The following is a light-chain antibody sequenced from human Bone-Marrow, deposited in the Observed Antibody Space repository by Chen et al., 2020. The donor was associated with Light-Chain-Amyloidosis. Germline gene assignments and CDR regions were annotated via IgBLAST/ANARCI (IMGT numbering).Light chain of an antibody. J-gene: IGLJ2*01. Sequence: SYELTQPPSVSVSPRQTARITCSGEDLPTKYAYWYQHKPGQAPVLVIHRDTERPSGSSERFSGSSSGTTATLTISGVQAEDEADYHCQSADSSGTYEVIFGGGTKLTVL. CDR3: QSADSSGTYEVI. V-gene: IGLV3-25*03. CDR2: RDT. CDR1: DLPTKY.